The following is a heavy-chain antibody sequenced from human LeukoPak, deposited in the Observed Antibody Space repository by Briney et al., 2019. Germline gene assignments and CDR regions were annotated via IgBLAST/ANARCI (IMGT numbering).Heavy chain of an antibody. CDR2: ISYDGSNK. CDR3: ARDSSVRAPYGMDV. CDR1: GFTFSSYG. J-gene: IGHJ6*02. Sequence: PGGSLRLSCAASGFTFSSYGMHWVRQAPGKGLEWVAVISYDGSNKYYADSVKGRFTISRDNSKNTLYLQMNSLRAEDTAVYYCARDSSVRAPYGMDVWGQGTTVTVSS. V-gene: IGHV3-30*03.